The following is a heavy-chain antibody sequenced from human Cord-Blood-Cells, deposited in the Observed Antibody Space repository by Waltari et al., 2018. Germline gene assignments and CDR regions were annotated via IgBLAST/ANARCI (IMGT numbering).Heavy chain of an antibody. CDR1: GFTVSSNY. V-gene: IGHV3-53*02. CDR3: ARPKANWGTWYFDL. J-gene: IGHJ2*01. D-gene: IGHD7-27*01. CDR2: IYSGGST. Sequence: EVQLVETGGGLIQPGGSLRLSCAASGFTVSSNYMSWVRQAPGKGLAWVSVIYSGGSTYYADSVKGRFTIARDNSKTTLYLQMNSLRAEDTAVYYCARPKANWGTWYFDLWGRGTLVTVSS.